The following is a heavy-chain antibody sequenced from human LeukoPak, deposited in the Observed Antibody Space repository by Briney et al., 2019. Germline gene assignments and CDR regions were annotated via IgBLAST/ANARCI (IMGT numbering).Heavy chain of an antibody. J-gene: IGHJ4*02. CDR1: GFTVSSNY. CDR3: ARDRDWGNFDY. CDR2: IKQDGSEK. Sequence: GGSLRLSCAASGFTVSSNYMSWVRQAPGKGLEWVANIKQDGSEKYYVDSVKGRFTISRDNAKNSLYLQMNSLRAEDTAVYYCARDRDWGNFDYWGQGTLVTVSS. V-gene: IGHV3-7*03. D-gene: IGHD7-27*01.